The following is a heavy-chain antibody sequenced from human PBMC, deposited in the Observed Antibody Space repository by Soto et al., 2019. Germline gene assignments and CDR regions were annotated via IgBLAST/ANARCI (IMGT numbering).Heavy chain of an antibody. CDR3: ARPGYSYGTIVD. CDR1: RDTFSSPG. CDR2: FIPTFGTA. J-gene: IGHJ4*02. V-gene: IGHV1-69*01. Sequence: QVQLEQSGAEMKKPGSSVKVSCKASRDTFSSPGFSWVRRSPGQGLEWMGGFIPTFGTANYAPHFQGRVRITAEESTGMVYMDLSSLRSDDSAVYYCARPGYSYGTIVDWGQGTLVSVSS. D-gene: IGHD5-18*01.